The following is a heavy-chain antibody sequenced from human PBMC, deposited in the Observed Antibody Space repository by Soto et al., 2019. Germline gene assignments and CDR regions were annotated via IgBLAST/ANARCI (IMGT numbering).Heavy chain of an antibody. V-gene: IGHV3-23*01. D-gene: IGHD2-15*01. J-gene: IGHJ3*02. CDR1: GFTFSSYA. CDR3: AKDWGRIVVVVAATPDAFDI. Sequence: EVQLLESGGGLVQPGGSLRLSCAASGFTFSSYAMSWVRQAPGKGLEWVSAISGSGGSTYYADSVKGRFTISRDNSKNTLYLQMNSLRAEDTAVYYCAKDWGRIVVVVAATPDAFDIWGQGTMVTVSS. CDR2: ISGSGGST.